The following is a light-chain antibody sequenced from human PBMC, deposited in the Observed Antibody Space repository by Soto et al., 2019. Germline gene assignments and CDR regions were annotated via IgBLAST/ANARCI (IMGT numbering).Light chain of an antibody. CDR2: KVS. V-gene: IGKV2-30*02. CDR3: MQGTGWPWT. CDR1: QSLVHSDGNTY. Sequence: DIVMTQSPLSLSVTLGQPASISCRSSQSLVHSDGNTYMNWFQQRPGQSPRRLIYKVSTRDSGVPDRFSGSGSGTDFTLKISRVEAEDVGVFFCMQGTGWPWTFGQGTKVEIK. J-gene: IGKJ1*01.